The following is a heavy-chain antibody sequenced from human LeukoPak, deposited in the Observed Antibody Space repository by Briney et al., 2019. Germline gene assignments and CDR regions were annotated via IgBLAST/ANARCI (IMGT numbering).Heavy chain of an antibody. J-gene: IGHJ4*02. V-gene: IGHV4/OR15-8*01. CDR1: GGPIDSTNW. Sequence: SETLSLTCDVSGGPIDSTNWWNWVRQPPGKGLEWIGEIHHDGRINYNPSLKSRVTLSVDKSKNQFSLRLNSVTAADTAMYYCARSHDHLWGNYPDYWGQGTLVTVSS. CDR3: ARSHDHLWGNYPDY. D-gene: IGHD3-16*02. CDR2: IHHDGRI.